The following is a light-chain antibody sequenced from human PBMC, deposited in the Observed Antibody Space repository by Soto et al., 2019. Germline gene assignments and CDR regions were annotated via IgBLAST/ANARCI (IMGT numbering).Light chain of an antibody. Sequence: SVLTQPPSASGSLGQSVTISCAGTSSDVGGYNYVSWYQQHPGKAPKLMIYEVSKRPSGVPDRFSGSKSGNTASLTVSGLQTEDEADYYCSSYAGSNTYVFGTGTKVTVL. J-gene: IGLJ1*01. CDR2: EVS. CDR1: SSDVGGYNY. CDR3: SSYAGSNTYV. V-gene: IGLV2-8*01.